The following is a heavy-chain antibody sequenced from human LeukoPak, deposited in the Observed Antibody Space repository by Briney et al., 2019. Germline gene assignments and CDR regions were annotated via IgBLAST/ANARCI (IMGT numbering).Heavy chain of an antibody. CDR3: ARTPNYYGSGSYLDY. Sequence: KPSETLSLTCTVSGGSISSYYWSWIRQPPGKGLEWIGYIYYSGSTNYNPSLKSRVTISVDTSKNQFSLKLTSVTAADTAVCYCARTPNYYGSGSYLDYWGQGTLVTVSS. J-gene: IGHJ4*02. CDR2: IYYSGST. D-gene: IGHD3-10*01. V-gene: IGHV4-59*01. CDR1: GGSISSYY.